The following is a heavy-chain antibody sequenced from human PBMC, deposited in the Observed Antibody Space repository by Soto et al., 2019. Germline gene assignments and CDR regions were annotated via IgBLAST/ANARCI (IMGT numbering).Heavy chain of an antibody. CDR2: ISAHNGNT. V-gene: IGHV1-18*01. CDR1: GYTFTSYG. D-gene: IGHD1-1*01. Sequence: QVHLVQSGAEVKKPGASVKVSCKASGYTFTSYGITWVRQAPGQGLEWMGWISAHNGNTDYARKLQGRVIVTRDTSTSTAYMELRSLSSDDTAVYYCARWRYGDYWGQGALVTVSS. CDR3: ARWRYGDY. J-gene: IGHJ4*02.